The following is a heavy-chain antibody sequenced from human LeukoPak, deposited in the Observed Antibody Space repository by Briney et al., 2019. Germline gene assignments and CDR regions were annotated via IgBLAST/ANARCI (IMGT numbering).Heavy chain of an antibody. D-gene: IGHD3-10*01. CDR3: ARVGGITMVRGVIRY. Sequence: ASVKVSCKASGYTFTSYDINWVRQATGQGLEWMGWMNPNSGSTGYAQKFQGRVTMTRNTSISTAYMELSSLRSEDTAVYYCARVGGITMVRGVIRYWGQGTLVTVSS. CDR1: GYTFTSYD. V-gene: IGHV1-8*01. CDR2: MNPNSGST. J-gene: IGHJ4*02.